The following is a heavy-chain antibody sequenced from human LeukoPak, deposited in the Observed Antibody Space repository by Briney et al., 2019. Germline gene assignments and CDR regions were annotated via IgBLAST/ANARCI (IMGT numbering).Heavy chain of an antibody. D-gene: IGHD1-26*01. CDR1: GYTLTELS. V-gene: IGHV1-24*01. Sequence: ASVKVSCKVSGYTLTELSMHWVRQAPGKGLEWMGGFDPEDGETIYAQKFQGRVTMTEDTSTDTAYMELSSLRSDDTAVYYCARGGDWWEPGVAFDYWGQGTLVTVSS. J-gene: IGHJ4*02. CDR2: FDPEDGET. CDR3: ARGGDWWEPGVAFDY.